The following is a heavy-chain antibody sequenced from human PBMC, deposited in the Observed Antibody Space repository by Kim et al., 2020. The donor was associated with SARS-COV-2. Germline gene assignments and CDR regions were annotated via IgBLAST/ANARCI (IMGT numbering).Heavy chain of an antibody. J-gene: IGHJ4*02. CDR1: GGSISSYY. V-gene: IGHV4-59*01. CDR2: IYYSGST. CDR3: ARGRGGYYYVEGSWYFDY. D-gene: IGHD3-22*01. Sequence: SETLSLTCTVSGGSISSYYWSWIRQPPGKGLEWIGYIYYSGSTNYNPSLKSRVTISVDTSKNQFSLKLSSVTAADTAVYYCARGRGGYYYVEGSWYFDYWGQGTLVTVSS.